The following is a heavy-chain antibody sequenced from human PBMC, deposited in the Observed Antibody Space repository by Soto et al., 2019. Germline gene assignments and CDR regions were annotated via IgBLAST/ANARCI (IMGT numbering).Heavy chain of an antibody. Sequence: PEWSLRLSCSASVFTCSRNGMHWFRQAPGKGLEWVAVIWYDGNKKYYGDSVRGRFTISRDNSKNTLYLEMNSLRAEDTAVYYCVVDTSGLLDYWGQGTQVTVSS. CDR1: VFTCSRNG. D-gene: IGHD3-22*01. CDR2: IWYDGNKK. CDR3: VVDTSGLLDY. V-gene: IGHV3-33*03. J-gene: IGHJ4*02.